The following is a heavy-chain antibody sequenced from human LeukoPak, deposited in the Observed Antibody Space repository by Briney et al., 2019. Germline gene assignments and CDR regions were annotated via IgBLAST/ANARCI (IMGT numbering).Heavy chain of an antibody. CDR1: GFTFSDHH. Sequence: PGGSLRLSCEGSGFTFSDHHMDWVRQAPGMGLEWVGRGPARNKPNSCSTQYAASVRGRFTISRDDSKNSLYLQIMSLRTEDTAIYYCARVITTDRGWYTFDLWGQGVLVTVSS. CDR3: ARVITTDRGWYTFDL. V-gene: IGHV3-72*01. CDR2: GPARNKPNSCST. J-gene: IGHJ4*02. D-gene: IGHD6-19*01.